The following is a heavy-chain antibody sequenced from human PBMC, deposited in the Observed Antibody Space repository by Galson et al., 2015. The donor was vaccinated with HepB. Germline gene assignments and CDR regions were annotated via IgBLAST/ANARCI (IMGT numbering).Heavy chain of an antibody. V-gene: IGHV3-7*01. CDR3: ARDSSSWYREDY. CDR2: IKQDGSEK. Sequence: SLRLSCAASGFTFSSYWMSWVRQAPGKGLEWVANIKQDGSEKYYVDSVKGRFTTSRDNAKNSLYLQMNSLRAEDTAVYYCARDSSSWYREDYWGQGTLVTVSS. J-gene: IGHJ4*02. CDR1: GFTFSSYW. D-gene: IGHD6-13*01.